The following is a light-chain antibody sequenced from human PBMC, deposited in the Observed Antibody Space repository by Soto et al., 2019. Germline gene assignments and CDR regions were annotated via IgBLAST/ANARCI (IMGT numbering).Light chain of an antibody. Sequence: DIQLTQSPSFLSASVGDRVTITCRASQGISNYLAWYHQKPGKAPKLLIHTASTLQTGVPSRFSGSGSGTEFTLTISSLQPEDFATYYCQQRHSYPITFGRGTRLETK. J-gene: IGKJ5*01. CDR3: QQRHSYPIT. CDR1: QGISNY. CDR2: TAS. V-gene: IGKV1-9*01.